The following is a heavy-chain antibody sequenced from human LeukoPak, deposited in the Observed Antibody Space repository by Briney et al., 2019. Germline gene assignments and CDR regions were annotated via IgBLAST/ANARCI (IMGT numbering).Heavy chain of an antibody. D-gene: IGHD6-13*01. Sequence: PGGSLRLSCTASGXTFGDYAVSWVRQAPGKGLEWVVFIRSKVYGGTPEYAASVKGRFTISRGASKNIASLQMNSLKTEDTAVYYCTGAAAAAATTARFDTWGQGTLVTVSS. CDR1: GXTFGDYA. CDR2: IRSKVYGGTP. J-gene: IGHJ5*02. V-gene: IGHV3-49*04. CDR3: TGAAAAAATTARFDT.